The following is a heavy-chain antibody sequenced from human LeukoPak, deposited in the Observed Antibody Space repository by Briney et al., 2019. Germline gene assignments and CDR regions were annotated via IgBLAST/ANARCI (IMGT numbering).Heavy chain of an antibody. CDR1: GGSFSGYY. V-gene: IGHV4-34*01. Sequence: PSETLSLTCAVYGGSFSGYYWSWIRQPPGKGLEWIGEINHSGSTNYNPSLKSRVTISVDTPKNQFSLKLSSVTAADTAVYYCARGRQWLVRAPDYWGQGTLVTVSS. D-gene: IGHD6-19*01. J-gene: IGHJ4*02. CDR3: ARGRQWLVRAPDY. CDR2: INHSGST.